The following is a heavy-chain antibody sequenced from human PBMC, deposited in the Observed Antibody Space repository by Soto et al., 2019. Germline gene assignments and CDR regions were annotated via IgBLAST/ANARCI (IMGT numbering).Heavy chain of an antibody. J-gene: IGHJ6*02. CDR1: GFTFSSYA. D-gene: IGHD3-3*01. CDR3: AEVWGYYDFWSGMDV. CDR2: ISGSGGSI. Sequence: EVQLLESGGGLVQPGGSLRLSCAASGFTFSSYAMSWVRQAPGKGLEWVSAISGSGGSIYYADSVKGRFTISRDNSKNTLYLQMNSLRAEDTAVYYCAEVWGYYDFWSGMDVWGQGTTVTVSS. V-gene: IGHV3-23*01.